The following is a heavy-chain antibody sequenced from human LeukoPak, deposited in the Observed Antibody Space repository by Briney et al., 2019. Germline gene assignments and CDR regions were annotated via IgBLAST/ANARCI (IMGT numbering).Heavy chain of an antibody. CDR1: GYTFTSYG. Sequence: ASVKVSRKASGYTFTSYGISWVRQAPGQGLGWMGWISACNGNTNYAQKLQGRVTMTTDTSTSTAYMELRSLRSDDTAVYYCAREGVPAAYYYYGMDVWGQGTTVTVSS. CDR2: ISACNGNT. J-gene: IGHJ6*02. CDR3: AREGVPAAYYYYGMDV. V-gene: IGHV1-18*01. D-gene: IGHD2-2*01.